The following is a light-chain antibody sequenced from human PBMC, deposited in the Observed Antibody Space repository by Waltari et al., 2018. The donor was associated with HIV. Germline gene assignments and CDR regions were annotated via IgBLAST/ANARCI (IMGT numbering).Light chain of an antibody. J-gene: IGLJ1*01. CDR1: DVEAKY. CDR2: EDT. CDR3: QAWDSNSGF. Sequence: SYELTQPPSVSVSPGQTASIVCPGEDVEAKYASWYQQKPGQSPVLVIYEDTKRPSGIPERIAGSNSGNTATLTNSGTQTMDEADYFCQAWDSNSGFFETGTKLTVL. V-gene: IGLV3-1*01.